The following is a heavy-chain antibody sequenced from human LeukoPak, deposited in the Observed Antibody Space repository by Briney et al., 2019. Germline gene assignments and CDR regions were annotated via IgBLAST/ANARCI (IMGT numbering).Heavy chain of an antibody. CDR1: GGSLNSHY. CDR3: ATIKRGSIFGYFDF. CDR2: IFNTGNT. D-gene: IGHD5-18*01. V-gene: IGHV4-59*11. Sequence: ASETQSLTCSVSGGSLNSHYWSWIRQPPGKRLEWIGYIFNTGNTNYNPSLASRVTMSVDTSRAQFFLRLSPVTAADTAVYYCATIKRGSIFGYFDFWGQGIKVTVSS. J-gene: IGHJ4*02.